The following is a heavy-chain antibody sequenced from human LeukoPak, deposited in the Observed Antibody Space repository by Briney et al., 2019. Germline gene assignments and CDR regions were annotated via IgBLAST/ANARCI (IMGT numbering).Heavy chain of an antibody. D-gene: IGHD3-10*01. CDR2: ISAYNGST. V-gene: IGHV1-18*01. CDR3: ARYMVRGDPFDY. Sequence: ASVKVSCKASGYTFTSYGISWVRQAPGQGLEGVGWISAYNGSTNYAQKLQGRVTMTTDTSTSTAYMELRSLRSDDTAVYYCARYMVRGDPFDYWGQGTLVTVSS. CDR1: GYTFTSYG. J-gene: IGHJ4*02.